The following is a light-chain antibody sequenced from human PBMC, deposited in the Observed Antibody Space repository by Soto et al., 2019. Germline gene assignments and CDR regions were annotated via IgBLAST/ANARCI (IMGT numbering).Light chain of an antibody. J-gene: IGKJ1*01. Sequence: DIQMTQSPFSLSACVGDRVTIACRASQSISGYLNWYQQKPGKAPKLLIYAASGLQGGVPSRFSGSGSETDFSLTISSLQPEDFATYYCQQSSSTPWTFGQGTKVEIK. V-gene: IGKV1-39*01. CDR1: QSISGY. CDR2: AAS. CDR3: QQSSSTPWT.